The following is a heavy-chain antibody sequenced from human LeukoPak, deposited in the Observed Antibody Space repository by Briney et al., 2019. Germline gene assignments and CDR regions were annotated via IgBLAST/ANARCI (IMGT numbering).Heavy chain of an antibody. J-gene: IGHJ3*01. V-gene: IGHV4-59*12. D-gene: IGHD3-22*01. CDR2: ISYSGST. Sequence: PSETLSLICTVSGGSISSYYWSWIRQPPGKGLEWIGYISYSGSTNYNPSLKSRVTISVDRSKNQFSLKLSSVTAADTAVYYCAVRYYYDSSGYPVWSWGQGTMVTVSS. CDR3: AVRYYYDSSGYPVWS. CDR1: GGSISSYY.